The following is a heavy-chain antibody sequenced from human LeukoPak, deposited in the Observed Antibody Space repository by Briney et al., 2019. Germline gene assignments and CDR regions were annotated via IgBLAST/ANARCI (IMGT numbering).Heavy chain of an antibody. J-gene: IGHJ4*02. CDR3: ARDSKLSAGTRGSLDY. D-gene: IGHD6-13*01. CDR1: GFSFSNYG. Sequence: PGGSLRLSCAASGFSFSNYGLHWVRQAPGEGLEWVSLISYDGRDIQYADSVKGRFTISRDNSKNTLYLQMNSLRPEDTAVYYCARDSKLSAGTRGSLDYWGQGTLVTVSS. V-gene: IGHV3-30*04. CDR2: ISYDGRDI.